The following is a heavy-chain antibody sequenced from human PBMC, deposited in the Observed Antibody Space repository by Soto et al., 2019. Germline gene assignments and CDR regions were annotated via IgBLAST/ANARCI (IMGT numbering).Heavy chain of an antibody. CDR3: ANTGGGLIDY. V-gene: IGHV3-23*01. J-gene: IGHJ4*02. D-gene: IGHD1-1*01. CDR1: GFSFDTYV. CDR2: ISGGADTI. Sequence: EVQLLEPGGGLVQPGGSLRLSCAASGFSFDTYVMSWVRQAPGKGLEWVSRISGGADTIYYAESVKGRFTISRDNSKNTLYLQMNSLRAEDTGVYYCANTGGGLIDYWGQGSLVTVSS.